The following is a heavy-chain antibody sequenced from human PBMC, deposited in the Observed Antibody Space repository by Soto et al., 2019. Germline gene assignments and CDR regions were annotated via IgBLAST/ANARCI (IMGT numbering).Heavy chain of an antibody. CDR3: ARVPRYCSSTSCWGAVAFDI. D-gene: IGHD2-2*01. CDR2: INAGNGNT. CDR1: GYTFTSYA. V-gene: IGHV1-3*01. Sequence: ASVKVSCKASGYTFTSYAMHWVRQAPGQRLEWMGWINAGNGNTKYSQKFQGRVTITRDTSASTAYMELSSLRSEDTAVYYCARVPRYCSSTSCWGAVAFDIWGQGTMVTVSS. J-gene: IGHJ3*02.